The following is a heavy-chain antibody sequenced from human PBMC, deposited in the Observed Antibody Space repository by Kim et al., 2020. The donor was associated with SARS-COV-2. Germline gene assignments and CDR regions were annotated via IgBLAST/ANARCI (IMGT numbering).Heavy chain of an antibody. CDR1: GYTFTSYG. V-gene: IGHV1-18*01. D-gene: IGHD2-21*02. CDR3: ARGNVVVTAIRLGEAYYFDY. CDR2: ISAYNGNT. Sequence: ASVKVSCKASGYTFTSYGISWVRQAPGQGLEWMGWISAYNGNTNYAQKLQGRVTMTTDTSTSTAYMELRSLRSDDTAVYYCARGNVVVTAIRLGEAYYFDYWGQGTLVTVSS. J-gene: IGHJ4*02.